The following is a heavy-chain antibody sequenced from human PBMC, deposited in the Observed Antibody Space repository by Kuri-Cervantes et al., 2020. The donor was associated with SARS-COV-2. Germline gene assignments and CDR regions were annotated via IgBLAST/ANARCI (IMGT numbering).Heavy chain of an antibody. D-gene: IGHD3-22*01. V-gene: IGHV3-30*02. J-gene: IGHJ3*02. CDR3: AKDMYYDSSGFYDAFDI. CDR1: GFTFSSYG. CDR2: IRYDGSNK. Sequence: GGSLRLSCAASGFTFSSYGMHWVRQAPGKGLEWVAFIRYDGSNKYYADSVKGRFTISRDNSENTLYLQMNSLRAEDTAVYYCAKDMYYDSSGFYDAFDIWGQGTMVTVSS.